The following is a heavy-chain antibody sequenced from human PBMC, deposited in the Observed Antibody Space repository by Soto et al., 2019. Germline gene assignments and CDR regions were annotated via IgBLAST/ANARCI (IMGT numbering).Heavy chain of an antibody. J-gene: IGHJ4*02. V-gene: IGHV4-31*03. CDR1: GGSISSGGYY. CDR2: IYYSGST. D-gene: IGHD3-10*01. Sequence: QVQLQESGPGLVKPSQTLSLTCTVSGGSISSGGYYWSWIRQHPGKGLEWIGYIYYSGSTYYNPSRKSRVTIAVDTSKNQFSLKLSSVTAADTAVYYCAGGEGPDGSGRAGDYWGQGTLVTVSS. CDR3: AGGEGPDGSGRAGDY.